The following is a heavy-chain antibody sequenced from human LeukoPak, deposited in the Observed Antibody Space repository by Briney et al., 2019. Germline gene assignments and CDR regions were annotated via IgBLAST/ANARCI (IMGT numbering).Heavy chain of an antibody. Sequence: ASVKVSCKASGYTFTSYYMHWVRQAPGQGLEWMGIINPSGGSTSYAQKFQGRVTMTRDMSTSTVYMELSSLRSEDTAVYYCAGSEYYYDSSGYCYSPDKGAFDIWGQGTMVTVSS. CDR1: GYTFTSYY. CDR2: INPSGGST. CDR3: AGSEYYYDSSGYCYSPDKGAFDI. V-gene: IGHV1-46*01. D-gene: IGHD3-22*01. J-gene: IGHJ3*02.